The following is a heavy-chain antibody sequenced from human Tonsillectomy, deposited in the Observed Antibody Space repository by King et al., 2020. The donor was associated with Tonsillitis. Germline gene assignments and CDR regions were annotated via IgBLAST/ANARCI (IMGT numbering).Heavy chain of an antibody. CDR2: INHDGSAK. V-gene: IGHV3-7*01. J-gene: IGHJ5*02. CDR3: VRDQDL. CDR1: GFTFSNHW. Sequence: VQLVESGGGLVQPGGSLRLSCAGAGFTFSNHWMNWVRQAPGKGAEWVANINHDGSAKYYVDSVKGRFTISRDNSKNSLYLQMISLRVEDTAAYYCVRDQDLWGQGTLVTVSS.